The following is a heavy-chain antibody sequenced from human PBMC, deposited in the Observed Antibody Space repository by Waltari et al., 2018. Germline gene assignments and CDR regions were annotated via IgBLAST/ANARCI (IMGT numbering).Heavy chain of an antibody. J-gene: IGHJ6*03. CDR2: IIPILGIA. Sequence: QVQLVQSGAEVKKPGSSVKVSCKASGGTFSSYAISWVRQAPGQGLEWMGGIIPILGIANYAQKFQGRVTITADESTSTAYMELSSLRSEDTAVYYCARDSNASLDLYYYYYMDVWGKGTTVTVSS. D-gene: IGHD2-8*01. CDR1: GGTFSSYA. CDR3: ARDSNASLDLYYYYYMDV. V-gene: IGHV1-69*04.